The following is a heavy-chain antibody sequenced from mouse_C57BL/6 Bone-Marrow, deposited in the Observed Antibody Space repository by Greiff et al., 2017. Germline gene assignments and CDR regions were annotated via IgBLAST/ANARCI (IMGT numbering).Heavy chain of an antibody. CDR3: ARHYGPFDY. CDR2: IYPGSGST. J-gene: IGHJ2*01. V-gene: IGHV1-55*01. D-gene: IGHD1-1*01. Sequence: QVQLKQPGAELVKPGASVKMSCKASGYTFPSYWITWVKQRPGQGLEWIGDIYPGSGSTNYTEKFKSKATLTVDTSSSTAYMQLSSLTSEDSAVYYCARHYGPFDYWGQGTTLTVSS. CDR1: GYTFPSYW.